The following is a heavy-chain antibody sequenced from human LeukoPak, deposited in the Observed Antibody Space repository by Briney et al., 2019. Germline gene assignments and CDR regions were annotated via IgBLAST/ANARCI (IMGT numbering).Heavy chain of an antibody. Sequence: SETLSLTCTVSGGSISSYYWNWIRQPPGKGLEWIGEINHSGSTNYNPSLKSRVTISVDTSKNQFSLKLSSVTAADTAAYYCARGRRDGYNLEYFDKWGQGTLVTVSS. V-gene: IGHV4-34*01. CDR1: GGSISSYY. CDR3: ARGRRDGYNLEYFDK. D-gene: IGHD5-24*01. CDR2: INHSGST. J-gene: IGHJ4*02.